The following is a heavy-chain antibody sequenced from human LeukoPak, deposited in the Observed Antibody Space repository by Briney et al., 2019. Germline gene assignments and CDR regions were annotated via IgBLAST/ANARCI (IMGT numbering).Heavy chain of an antibody. V-gene: IGHV3-7*01. CDR1: GFTFSNYW. CDR3: ARGWGEKGRFRGGTCNNPEFDY. CDR2: IKECGSEK. D-gene: IGHD3-16*01. J-gene: IGHJ4*02. Sequence: PGGSLRLSCAASGFTFSNYWMNWARKAPGKGQEWVGIIKECGSEKYYMDSFKGRFIISRANAKDSHYLQMNSLRAEDKAVYYCARGWGEKGRFRGGTCNNPEFDYWGQGTLVTVSS.